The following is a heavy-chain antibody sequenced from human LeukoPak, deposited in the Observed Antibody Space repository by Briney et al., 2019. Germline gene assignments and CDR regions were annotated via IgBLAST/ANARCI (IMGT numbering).Heavy chain of an antibody. D-gene: IGHD6-25*01. V-gene: IGHV4-34*01. CDR1: GGSFSGYY. J-gene: IGHJ5*02. Sequence: SETLSLTCAVYGGSFSGYYWTWIRQPPGKGLEWIGEMNHSGSANYNPSLKSRVTISVDTSKNQCSLRLSSVTAADTAVYYCARLRGATAAHNWFDPWGQGTLVTVSS. CDR3: ARLRGATAAHNWFDP. CDR2: MNHSGSA.